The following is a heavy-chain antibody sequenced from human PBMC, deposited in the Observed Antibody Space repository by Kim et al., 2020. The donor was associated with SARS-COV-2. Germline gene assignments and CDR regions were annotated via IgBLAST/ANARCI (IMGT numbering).Heavy chain of an antibody. CDR2: IRSKAYGGTT. J-gene: IGHJ3*02. Sequence: GGSLRLSCTASGFTFGDYAMSWFRQAPGKGLEWVGFIRSKAYGGTTEYAASVKGRFTISRDDSKSIAYLQMNSLKTEDTAVYYCTREKWWFGELLSPADAFDICGQGTMVTVSS. V-gene: IGHV3-49*03. D-gene: IGHD3-10*01. CDR1: GFTFGDYA. CDR3: TREKWWFGELLSPADAFDI.